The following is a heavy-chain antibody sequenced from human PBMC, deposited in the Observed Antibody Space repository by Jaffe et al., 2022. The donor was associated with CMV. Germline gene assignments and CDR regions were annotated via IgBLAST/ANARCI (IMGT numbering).Heavy chain of an antibody. J-gene: IGHJ4*02. D-gene: IGHD6-19*01. CDR3: ARGYSSGWYMYYFDY. CDR1: GYTFTGYY. Sequence: QVQLVQSGAEVKKPGASVKVSCKASGYTFTGYYMHWVRQAPGQGLEWMGWINPNSGGTNYAQKFQGWVTMTRDTSISTAYMELSRLRSDDTAVYYCARGYSSGWYMYYFDYWGQGTLVTVSS. V-gene: IGHV1-2*04. CDR2: INPNSGGT.